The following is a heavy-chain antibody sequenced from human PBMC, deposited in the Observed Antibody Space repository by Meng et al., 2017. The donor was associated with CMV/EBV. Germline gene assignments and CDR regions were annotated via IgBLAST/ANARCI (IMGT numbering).Heavy chain of an antibody. V-gene: IGHV3-48*03. D-gene: IGHD3-10*01. J-gene: IGHJ6*02. CDR2: ISSSGSTI. Sequence: LSLTCAASGFTFSSYEMNWVRQAPGKGLEWVSYISSSGSTIYYADSVKGRFTTSRDNAKNSLYLQMNSLRAEDTAVYYCARVRYYGSGSYTYYYYGMDVWGQGTTVTVSS. CDR3: ARVRYYGSGSYTYYYYGMDV. CDR1: GFTFSSYE.